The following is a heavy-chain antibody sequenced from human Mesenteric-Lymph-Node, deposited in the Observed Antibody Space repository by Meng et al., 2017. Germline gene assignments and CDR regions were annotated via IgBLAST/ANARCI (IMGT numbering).Heavy chain of an antibody. CDR1: GGSISSGGYY. CDR2: IYYSGST. D-gene: IGHD3-10*01. Sequence: VLPQHAGPGLANPSQPLSLTCTVSGGSISSGGYYWSWIRQHPGKGLEWIGYIYYSGSTYYNPSLKSRVTISVDTSKNQFSLKLSSVTAADTAVYYCARASYGSGSPLGESWFDPWGQGTLVTVSS. CDR3: ARASYGSGSPLGESWFDP. J-gene: IGHJ5*02. V-gene: IGHV4-30-4*01.